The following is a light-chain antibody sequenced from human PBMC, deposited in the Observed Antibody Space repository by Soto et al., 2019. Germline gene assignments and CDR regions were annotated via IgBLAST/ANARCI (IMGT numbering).Light chain of an antibody. CDR3: MQGSHWTYT. CDR2: KVS. Sequence: DVVLTPSPLSLPVTLGQPASISCRSSQSLVHSDGIFYLNWFQQRPGQSPRRLIYKVSNRDYGVRDQFNGTGSGNDFRLEIRRVEAEDVGGYYCMQGSHWTYTFGQGTKLEFK. J-gene: IGKJ2*01. CDR1: QSLVHSDGIFY. V-gene: IGKV2-30*02.